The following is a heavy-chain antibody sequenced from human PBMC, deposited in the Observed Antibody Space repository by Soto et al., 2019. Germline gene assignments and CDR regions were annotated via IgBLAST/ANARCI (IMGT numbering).Heavy chain of an antibody. V-gene: IGHV3-13*04. CDR2: IGTAGDT. CDR1: GFTFRSYE. Sequence: PEGSMELSSAASGFTFRSYEMHWVRQATGKGLEWVSAIGTAGDTYYPGSVKGRFTISRENAKNSLYLQMNSLRAGDTAVYYCARWGGYSSGWPNYYYYGMDVWGQGTTVTVSS. CDR3: ARWGGYSSGWPNYYYYGMDV. D-gene: IGHD6-19*01. J-gene: IGHJ6*02.